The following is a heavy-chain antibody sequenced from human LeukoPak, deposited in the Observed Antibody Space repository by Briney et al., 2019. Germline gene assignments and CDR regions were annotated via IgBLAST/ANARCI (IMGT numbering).Heavy chain of an antibody. V-gene: IGHV4-38-2*02. D-gene: IGHD3-10*01. CDR3: ARSPPSEPIRFGELPDY. CDR1: GYSISSGYY. CDR2: IYHSGST. J-gene: IGHJ4*02. Sequence: SETLSLTCTVSGYSISSGYYWGWIRQPPGKGLEWIGSIYHSGSTYYNPSLKSRVTISVDTSKNQFSLKLSSVTAADTAVYYCARSPPSEPIRFGELPDYWGQGTLVTVSS.